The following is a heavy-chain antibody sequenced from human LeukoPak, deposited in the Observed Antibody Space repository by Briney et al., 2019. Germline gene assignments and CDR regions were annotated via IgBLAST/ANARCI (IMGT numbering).Heavy chain of an antibody. J-gene: IGHJ5*02. CDR1: GFTFSSYA. CDR2: ISYDGSNK. D-gene: IGHD3-3*01. CDR3: ARGPDFWSGYYYGLYNWFDP. Sequence: PGRSLRLSCAASGFTFSSYAMHWVRQAPGKGLEWVAVISYDGSNKYYADSVKGRFTISRDNSKNTLYLQMNSLRAEDTAVYYCARGPDFWSGYYYGLYNWFDPWGQGTLVTVSS. V-gene: IGHV3-30-3*01.